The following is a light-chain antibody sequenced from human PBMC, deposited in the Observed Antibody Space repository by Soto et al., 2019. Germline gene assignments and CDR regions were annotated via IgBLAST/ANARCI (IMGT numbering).Light chain of an antibody. J-gene: IGLJ1*01. Sequence: QSVLTDPPSVSGAPWHRVTISFTGSSSNIGAGYDVHWYQQLPGTAPKLLIYGNTNRPSGVPDRFSGSKSGTSASLAITGLQAEDEADYYCQSYDSSLFYVFGIGTKVTVL. CDR2: GNT. CDR1: SSNIGAGYD. CDR3: QSYDSSLFYV. V-gene: IGLV1-40*01.